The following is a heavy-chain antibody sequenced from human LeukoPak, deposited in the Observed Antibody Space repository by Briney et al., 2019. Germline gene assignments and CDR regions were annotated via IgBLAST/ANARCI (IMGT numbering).Heavy chain of an antibody. CDR2: IYPGDSDT. CDR3: ARLQAGIAVAAMAFDY. D-gene: IGHD6-19*01. Sequence: GESLKISCKGSGYSFTSYWIGWVRQMPGKGLEWMGIIYPGDSDTRYSPSFQGQVTISADKSISTAYLQWSSLKASDTAMYYCARLQAGIAVAAMAFDYWGQGTLLTVSS. J-gene: IGHJ4*02. V-gene: IGHV5-51*01. CDR1: GYSFTSYW.